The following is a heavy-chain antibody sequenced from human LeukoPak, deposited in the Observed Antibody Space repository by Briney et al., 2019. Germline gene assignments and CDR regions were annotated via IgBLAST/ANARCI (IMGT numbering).Heavy chain of an antibody. D-gene: IGHD3-9*01. Sequence: ASVKVSCKASGYTFTGYYMHWVRQAPGQGLEWMGWINPNSGGTNYAQKFQGRVTMTRDTSISTAYMELSRLRSDDTAVYYRARDFKRVLRYSEGSDYWGQGTLVTVSS. CDR2: INPNSGGT. J-gene: IGHJ4*02. CDR3: ARDFKRVLRYSEGSDY. CDR1: GYTFTGYY. V-gene: IGHV1-2*02.